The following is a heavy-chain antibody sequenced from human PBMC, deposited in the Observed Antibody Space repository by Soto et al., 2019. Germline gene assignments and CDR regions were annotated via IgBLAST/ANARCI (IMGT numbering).Heavy chain of an antibody. J-gene: IGHJ4*02. CDR3: ARGLRYFDWFKDY. V-gene: IGHV3-21*01. CDR1: VFSFSTYS. CDR2: IHSSSSSYI. D-gene: IGHD3-9*01. Sequence: PGGSLRLSCASSVFSFSTYSMNWVRQAPGKGLEWVSSIHSSSSSYIYYADSVKGRFTISRDNARNSLYLQMNSLRAEETAVYYCARGLRYFDWFKDYWGQGTLVTVSS.